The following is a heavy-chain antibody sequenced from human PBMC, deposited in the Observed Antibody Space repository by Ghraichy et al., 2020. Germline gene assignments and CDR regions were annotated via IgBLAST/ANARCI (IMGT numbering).Heavy chain of an antibody. D-gene: IGHD3-16*01. CDR2: ITSSGGTT. CDR1: GFTFSDRA. Sequence: GESLNISCAASGFTFSDRAMSWVRQAPGKGLEWVSTITSSGGTTYSADSVKGRFTISRDNSKNTLFLQMNSLRVEDTAIYYCAKGGRTYSFDYWGRNPGHRLL. V-gene: IGHV3-23*01. J-gene: IGHJ4*01. CDR3: AKGGRTYSFDY.